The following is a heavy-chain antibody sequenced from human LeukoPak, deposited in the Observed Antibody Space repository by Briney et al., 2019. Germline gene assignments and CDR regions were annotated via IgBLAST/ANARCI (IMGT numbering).Heavy chain of an antibody. V-gene: IGHV4-34*01. D-gene: IGHD6-19*01. CDR2: NNHSGST. CDR1: GGSFSGYY. J-gene: IGHJ6*02. Sequence: PSETLSLTCAVYGGSFSGYYWSWIRQPPGKGLEWIGDNNHSGSTNYNPSLKSRVTISVDTSKNQFSLKLSSVTAADTAVYYCARVYSSGWPNYYYYGMDVWGQGTTVTVSS. CDR3: ARVYSSGWPNYYYYGMDV.